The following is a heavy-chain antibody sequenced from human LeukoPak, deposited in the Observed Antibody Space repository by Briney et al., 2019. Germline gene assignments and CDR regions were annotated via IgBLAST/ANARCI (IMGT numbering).Heavy chain of an antibody. D-gene: IGHD3-22*01. CDR1: GGTFSSYA. CDR2: ISAYNGNT. CDR3: ARGGYYYDSSGSLDYYDMDV. J-gene: IGHJ6*02. Sequence: ASVKVSCKASGGTFSSYAISWVRQAPGQGLEWMGWISAYNGNTNYAQKVQGRVTMTTDTSTSTAYMELRSLRSDDTAVYYCARGGYYYDSSGSLDYYDMDVWGQGTTVTVSS. V-gene: IGHV1-18*01.